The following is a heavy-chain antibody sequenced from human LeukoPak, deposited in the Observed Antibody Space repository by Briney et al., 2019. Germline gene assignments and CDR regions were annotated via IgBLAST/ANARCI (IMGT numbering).Heavy chain of an antibody. CDR1: GYSISSGSY. CDR3: ARLRVIDSSGFYYVDY. J-gene: IGHJ4*02. D-gene: IGHD3-22*01. CDR2: IYHSGST. Sequence: SETLSLTCAVSGYSISSGSYWGWIRQPPGKGLECIGNIYHSGSTYSNPSLKSRVTISVDTSKNQFSLRLRSVTAADTAVYYCARLRVIDSSGFYYVDYRGQGTLVTVSS. V-gene: IGHV4-38-2*01.